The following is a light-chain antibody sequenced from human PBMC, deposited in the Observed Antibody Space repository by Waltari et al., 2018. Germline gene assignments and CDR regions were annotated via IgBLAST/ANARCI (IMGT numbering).Light chain of an antibody. V-gene: IGKV3-15*01. Sequence: EIVMTQSPATLSVSPGERVTLSCRASQSINSNLAWYQQKPGQAPRLLIYGASTRATGIPARFSGSGFGKDFTLTISSLQSDDVAVYYCQQYNNWPPLTFGGGTKVEIK. CDR2: GAS. CDR1: QSINSN. CDR3: QQYNNWPPLT. J-gene: IGKJ4*01.